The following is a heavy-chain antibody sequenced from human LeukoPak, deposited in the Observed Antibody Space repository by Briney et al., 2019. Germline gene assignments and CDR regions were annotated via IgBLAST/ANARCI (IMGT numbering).Heavy chain of an antibody. V-gene: IGHV4-30-4*01. CDR1: GGSISSGDYY. CDR2: IYYGGST. Sequence: SETLSLTCTVSGGSISSGDYYWSWIRQPPGKGLEWIGYIYYGGSTYYNPSLKSRVTISVDTSKNQFSLKLSSVTAADTAVYYCARDWAHGDHFDYWGQGTLVTVSS. D-gene: IGHD7-27*01. CDR3: ARDWAHGDHFDY. J-gene: IGHJ4*02.